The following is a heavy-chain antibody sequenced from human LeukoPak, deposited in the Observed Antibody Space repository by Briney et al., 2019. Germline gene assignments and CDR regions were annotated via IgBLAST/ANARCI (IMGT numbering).Heavy chain of an antibody. Sequence: PGGSLRLSCAASGFTFSSYAMNWVRQAPGKGLEWVSAISGSGGNTYYADSVKGRFTISRDNSKNTLYLQMNSLRAEDTAVYYCAKERDESIAVAGLDAFDIWGQGTMVTVSS. CDR1: GFTFSSYA. CDR2: ISGSGGNT. V-gene: IGHV3-23*01. CDR3: AKERDESIAVAGLDAFDI. J-gene: IGHJ3*02. D-gene: IGHD6-19*01.